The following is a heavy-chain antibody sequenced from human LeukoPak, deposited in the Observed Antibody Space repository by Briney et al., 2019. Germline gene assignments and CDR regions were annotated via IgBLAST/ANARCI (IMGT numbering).Heavy chain of an antibody. J-gene: IGHJ4*02. CDR3: ATIKRGNIYGYFDF. V-gene: IGHV4-59*11. Sequence: SETLSLTCTVPGGSISSHYWSWIRQPPGKGREWIGYMYDSVRTKDNPSLKSRVTLSADTSKNQFSLRLSSVTAADTAVYYCATIKRGNIYGYFDFWGQGILVTVSS. CDR2: MYDSVRT. D-gene: IGHD5-18*01. CDR1: GGSISSHY.